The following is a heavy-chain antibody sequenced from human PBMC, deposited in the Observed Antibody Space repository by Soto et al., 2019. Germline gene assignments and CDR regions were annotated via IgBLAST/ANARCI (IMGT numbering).Heavy chain of an antibody. Sequence: GASVKVSCKASGYTFTGYYMHWVRQAPGQGLEWMGWINPNSGGTNYAQKFQGRVTMTRDTSISTAYMELSRLRSDDTAVYYCARVGMYSSGLHYYYYYGMDGWGQGTTVTVSS. CDR1: GYTFTGYY. J-gene: IGHJ6*02. CDR3: ARVGMYSSGLHYYYYYGMDG. V-gene: IGHV1-2*02. D-gene: IGHD6-19*01. CDR2: INPNSGGT.